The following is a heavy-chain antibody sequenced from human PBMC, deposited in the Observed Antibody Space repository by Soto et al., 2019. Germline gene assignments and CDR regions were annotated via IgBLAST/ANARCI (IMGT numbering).Heavy chain of an antibody. D-gene: IGHD5-18*01. V-gene: IGHV3-30-3*01. Sequence: GALRLSCAASGFTFSSYAMHWVRQAPGKGLEWVAVISYDGSNKYYADSVKGRFTISRDNSKNTLYLQMNSLRAEDTAVYYCARGGVAVDTAMVSCFDYWGQGTLVTVSS. J-gene: IGHJ4*02. CDR3: ARGGVAVDTAMVSCFDY. CDR2: ISYDGSNK. CDR1: GFTFSSYA.